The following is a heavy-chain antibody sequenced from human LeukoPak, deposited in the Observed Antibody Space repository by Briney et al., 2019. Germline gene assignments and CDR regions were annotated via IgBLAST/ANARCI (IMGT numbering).Heavy chain of an antibody. CDR3: ARRNYGESVMWFDP. CDR2: INSNSDNT. J-gene: IGHJ5*02. Sequence: ASVKLSCKASKYTFTSYDINWVRQATGQGLEWMGRINSNSDNTGYAQKFQGRVTMTRNTSINTAYMELSSLRSDDTAVYYCARRNYGESVMWFDPWGQGTLVTASS. CDR1: KYTFTSYD. V-gene: IGHV1-8*01. D-gene: IGHD4-17*01.